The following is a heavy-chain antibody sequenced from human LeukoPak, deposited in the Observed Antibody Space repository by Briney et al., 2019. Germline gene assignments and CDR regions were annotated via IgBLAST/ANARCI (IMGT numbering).Heavy chain of an antibody. CDR1: GHSLTNYW. D-gene: IGHD2-2*02. Sequence: PGESLKISCKGSGHSLTNYWIGWVRQVPGKGLEWMGIIYPGDSDTRYSPSFQGQVTISADKSISTAYLQWSSLKASDTAMYYCARLPGGYCSSTSCYTAGFDYWGQGTLVTVSS. CDR3: ARLPGGYCSSTSCYTAGFDY. V-gene: IGHV5-51*01. CDR2: IYPGDSDT. J-gene: IGHJ4*02.